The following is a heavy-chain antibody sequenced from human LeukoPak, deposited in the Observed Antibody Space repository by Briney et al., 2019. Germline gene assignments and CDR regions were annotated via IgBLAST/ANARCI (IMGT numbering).Heavy chain of an antibody. CDR1: GDTFTNYY. D-gene: IGHD1-26*01. Sequence: GASVKVSCKASGDTFTNYYVHWVRQAPGQGLEWMGIINPSGASTSYAQKFQGRVTMTRDTSISTAYMELSRLRSDDTAVYYCARETDLRELDYWGQGTLVTVSS. V-gene: IGHV1-46*01. CDR3: ARETDLRELDY. CDR2: INPSGAST. J-gene: IGHJ4*02.